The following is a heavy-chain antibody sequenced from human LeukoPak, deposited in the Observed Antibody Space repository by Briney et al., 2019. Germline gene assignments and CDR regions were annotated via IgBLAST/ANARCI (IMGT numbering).Heavy chain of an antibody. Sequence: ASVKVSCKASAYTFTDYFLHWARQAPGQGLEWMGWIGPNNGVTNYAQKFQGKVTMTRDTSINAAYMEVSSLRSDDTAVYYCARDIRPRVESFDYWGQGTLVTVSS. CDR1: AYTFTDYF. CDR2: IGPNNGVT. J-gene: IGHJ4*02. D-gene: IGHD3-3*01. V-gene: IGHV1-2*02. CDR3: ARDIRPRVESFDY.